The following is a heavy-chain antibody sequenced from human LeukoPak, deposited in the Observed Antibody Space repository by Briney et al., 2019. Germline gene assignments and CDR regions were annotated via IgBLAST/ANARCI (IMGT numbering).Heavy chain of an antibody. CDR1: GFTFRSYE. Sequence: PGGSLRLSCAAPGFTFRSYEMNWGRQAPGKGLEWVSYISSSGSTIYYAEFVKGRFTISRDNAKNSLYLQMNSLRAEDTAVYSCARANYGLDVWGQGTTVTVSS. CDR2: ISSSGSTI. CDR3: ARANYGLDV. J-gene: IGHJ6*02. V-gene: IGHV3-48*03.